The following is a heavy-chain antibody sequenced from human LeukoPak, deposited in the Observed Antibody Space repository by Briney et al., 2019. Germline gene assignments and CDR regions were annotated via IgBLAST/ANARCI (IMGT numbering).Heavy chain of an antibody. CDR3: ARYCTGHCYTVDSYYFDY. J-gene: IGHJ4*02. D-gene: IGHD2-2*02. CDR2: IYYSGST. Sequence: SETLSLTCTVAGGSISSYYWSWIRQPPGEGLEWIGYIYYSGSTNYNPSLNSRVTISVDTSKNQFSLKLSSVTAADTAVYYCARYCTGHCYTVDSYYFDYWGQGTLVTVSS. CDR1: GGSISSYY. V-gene: IGHV4-59*01.